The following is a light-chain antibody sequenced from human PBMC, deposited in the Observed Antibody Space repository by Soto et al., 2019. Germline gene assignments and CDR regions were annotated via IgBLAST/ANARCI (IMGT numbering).Light chain of an antibody. CDR2: DAS. CDR1: QSITNR. Sequence: DIQMHQSPSTLSASVGARVTITGRASQSITNRLAWYQQKPGKDPKVLIYDASNLESGVPSRFSGSGYGTEFILTISSLQPEDFATYYCQHYGGMWTVGQGTKVDIK. J-gene: IGKJ1*01. V-gene: IGKV1-5*01. CDR3: QHYGGMWT.